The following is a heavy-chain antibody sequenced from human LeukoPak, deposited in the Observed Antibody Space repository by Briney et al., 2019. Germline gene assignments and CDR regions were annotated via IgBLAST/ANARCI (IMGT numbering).Heavy chain of an antibody. Sequence: PSETLSLTCTVSGGSISSYYWSWIRQPPGKGLEWIGRIYTSGSTNYNPSLKSRVTISVDTSKNQFSLKLSSVTAADTAVYYCARRVLRYFDWSPYNWFDPWGQGTLVTVSS. J-gene: IGHJ5*02. CDR1: GGSISSYY. V-gene: IGHV4-4*07. CDR3: ARRVLRYFDWSPYNWFDP. D-gene: IGHD3-9*01. CDR2: IYTSGST.